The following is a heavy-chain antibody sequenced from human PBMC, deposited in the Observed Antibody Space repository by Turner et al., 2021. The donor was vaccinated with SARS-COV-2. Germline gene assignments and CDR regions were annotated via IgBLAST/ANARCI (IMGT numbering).Heavy chain of an antibody. D-gene: IGHD1-26*01. Sequence: QVHLQQWGAGLLKPSEPLSFTGAVSGLSFTNYYWTWIRQSPGKGLEVIGEITRSGRPDYNPSLRSRVTISIDTYKNEFYLILTSVTAADSGVYYCATGTRVVWELLHHWGQGTTVTVSS. CDR3: ATGTRVVWELLHH. CDR1: GLSFTNYY. J-gene: IGHJ1*01. V-gene: IGHV4-34*01. CDR2: ITRSGRP.